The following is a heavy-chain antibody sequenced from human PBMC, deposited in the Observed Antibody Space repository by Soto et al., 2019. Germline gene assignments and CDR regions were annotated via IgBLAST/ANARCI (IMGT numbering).Heavy chain of an antibody. CDR1: GFTFSSYW. J-gene: IGHJ6*02. Sequence: GGSLRLSCAASGFTFSSYWMHWVRQAPGKGLVWVSRINSDGSSTSYADSVKGRFTISRGNAKNTLYLQMNSLRAEDTAVYYCASVGGYDFWSGYARGMDVWGQGTTVTVSS. CDR2: INSDGSST. CDR3: ASVGGYDFWSGYARGMDV. D-gene: IGHD3-3*01. V-gene: IGHV3-74*01.